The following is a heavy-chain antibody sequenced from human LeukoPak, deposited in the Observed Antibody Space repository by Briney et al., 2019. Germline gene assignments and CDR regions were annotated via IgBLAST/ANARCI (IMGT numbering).Heavy chain of an antibody. D-gene: IGHD3-22*01. Sequence: PGGSLRLSCAASGFSFSAYSMNWFRQSPGKGLEWVSSISISSSYIYYADSVKGRFTISIDNAKNSLYLQMNSLRAEDTAVYYCARGRSIVVGAHDDYFDYWGQGTLVTVSS. J-gene: IGHJ4*02. CDR3: ARGRSIVVGAHDDYFDY. V-gene: IGHV3-21*01. CDR1: GFSFSAYS. CDR2: ISISSSYI.